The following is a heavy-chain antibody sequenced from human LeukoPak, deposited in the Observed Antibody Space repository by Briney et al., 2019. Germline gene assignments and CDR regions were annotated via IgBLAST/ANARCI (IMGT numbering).Heavy chain of an antibody. CDR1: GFTFSNAW. CDR3: TTVGYDFWSGYYLFDY. CDR2: IKDTTEGGTT. J-gene: IGHJ4*02. Sequence: GGSLRLSCAASGFTFSNAWMSWFRQVPGKGLEWVGRIKDTTEGGTTDYAAPVKGRFTISRDDSKNTLYLQMNSLKNEDTAVYYCTTVGYDFWSGYYLFDYWGQGTLVTVSS. V-gene: IGHV3-15*01. D-gene: IGHD3-3*01.